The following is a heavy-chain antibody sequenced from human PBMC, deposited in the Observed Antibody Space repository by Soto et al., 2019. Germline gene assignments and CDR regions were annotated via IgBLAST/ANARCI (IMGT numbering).Heavy chain of an antibody. V-gene: IGHV3-64*02. Sequence: EVQLVESGEGLVQPGGSLRLSCAASGFTFSSYAMHWVRQAPGKGLEYVSAISSNGGSTYYADSVKGRFTISRDNSKNTLYLQMGSLRAEDMAVYYCVRSSYCGGDCYSSYFDYWGQGTLVTVSS. CDR1: GFTFSSYA. J-gene: IGHJ4*02. CDR3: VRSSYCGGDCYSSYFDY. D-gene: IGHD2-21*02. CDR2: ISSNGGST.